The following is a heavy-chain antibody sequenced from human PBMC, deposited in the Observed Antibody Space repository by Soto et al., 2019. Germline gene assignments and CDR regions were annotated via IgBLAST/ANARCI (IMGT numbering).Heavy chain of an antibody. V-gene: IGHV2-5*02. D-gene: IGHD3-3*01. CDR2: IYWDGDK. CDR1: GFSLSTSGAA. CDR3: AHRATMKIFGLIIDTGIWFDP. J-gene: IGHJ5*02. Sequence: QINLIESGPTLVKPTQTLTLTCTFSGFSLSTSGAAVGWVRQPPGRALEWLALIYWDGDKRYNASLGNRLTITKDTSMNQVVLTLTNVDPADTATYYCAHRATMKIFGLIIDTGIWFDPWGQGTRVIVSS.